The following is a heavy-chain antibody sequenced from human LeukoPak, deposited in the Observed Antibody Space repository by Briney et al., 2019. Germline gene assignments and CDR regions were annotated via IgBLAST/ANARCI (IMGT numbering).Heavy chain of an antibody. CDR1: GFTFSSFS. CDR3: ARRRAGWLDP. Sequence: GGSLRLSCAASGFTFSSFSMNWVRQAPGKGLEWVSYISGSGTTIYYADSVKGRFTISRDNANSSLYLQMNNLRAEDTALYYCARRRAGWLDPWGQGTLVTVSS. D-gene: IGHD6-25*01. J-gene: IGHJ5*02. V-gene: IGHV3-48*04. CDR2: ISGSGTTI.